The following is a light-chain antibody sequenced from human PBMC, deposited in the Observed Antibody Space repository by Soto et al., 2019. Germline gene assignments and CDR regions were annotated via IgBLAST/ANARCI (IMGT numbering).Light chain of an antibody. J-gene: IGKJ1*01. CDR3: QQYGSSPWT. CDR2: GVS. V-gene: IGKV3-20*01. Sequence: EIVLTQSPGTLSLSPGEGATLSCRASQSVSSTYLAWYQQKPGQAPRLLMYGVSSRATGIPDRFSGSGSGPDFALAISRLEPEDCAVDYCQQYGSSPWTFGQGTKVEIK. CDR1: QSVSSTY.